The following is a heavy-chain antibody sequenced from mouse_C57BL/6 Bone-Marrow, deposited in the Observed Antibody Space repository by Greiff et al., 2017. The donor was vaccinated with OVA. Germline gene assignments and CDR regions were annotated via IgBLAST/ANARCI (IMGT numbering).Heavy chain of an antibody. D-gene: IGHD1-1*01. CDR1: GYTFTSYG. CDR3: ARGDYYGSSYWYFDV. CDR2: IYPRSGNT. Sequence: VQLQQSGAELARPGASVKLSCKASGYTFTSYGISWVKQRTGQGLEWIGEIYPRSGNTYYNEKFKGKATLTADKSSSTAYMELRSLTSEDSAVYFCARGDYYGSSYWYFDVWCTGTTVTVSS. J-gene: IGHJ1*03. V-gene: IGHV1-81*01.